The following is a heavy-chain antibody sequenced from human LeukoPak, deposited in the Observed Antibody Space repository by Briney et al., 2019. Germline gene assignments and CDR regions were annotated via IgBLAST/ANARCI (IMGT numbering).Heavy chain of an antibody. CDR1: GFTFSSYW. CDR3: ARDKTTVVTWSHHYYYMDV. V-gene: IGHV3-7*03. D-gene: IGHD4-23*01. Sequence: GGSLRLSCAASGFTFSSYWMSWVRQAPGKGLEWVANIKQDGSEKYYVDSVKGRFTISRDNAKNSLYLQMNSLRAEDTAVYYCARDKTTVVTWSHHYYYMDVWGKGTTVTVSS. CDR2: IKQDGSEK. J-gene: IGHJ6*03.